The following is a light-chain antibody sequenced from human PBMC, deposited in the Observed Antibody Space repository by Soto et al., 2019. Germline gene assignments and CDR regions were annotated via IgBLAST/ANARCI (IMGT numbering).Light chain of an antibody. CDR1: QGISNS. CDR3: QQYYSYPIT. CDR2: SAS. V-gene: IGKV1-9*01. J-gene: IGKJ5*01. Sequence: VQLTQSPSFMSLSAGDRVTITCRASQGISNSLAWYQQKPGKAPKLLIYSASTLQSWVPSRFSGSGSGTDFTLTISCLQSEDFATYYCQQYYSYPITFGQGTRLEIK.